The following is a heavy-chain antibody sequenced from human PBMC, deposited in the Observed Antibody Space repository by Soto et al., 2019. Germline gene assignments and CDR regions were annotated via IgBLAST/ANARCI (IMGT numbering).Heavy chain of an antibody. CDR3: AREGKEHDAFDI. D-gene: IGHD1-1*01. V-gene: IGHV3-30*04. CDR2: ILSDGSKQ. Sequence: GGSLRLSCAASRFTFSYYAMHWIRQAPGKGLEWMAVILSDGSKQYYADSVKGRFTISRDNSKNTLYLQMNSLRAEDTAVYYCAREGKEHDAFDIWGQGTMVTVSS. CDR1: RFTFSYYA. J-gene: IGHJ3*02.